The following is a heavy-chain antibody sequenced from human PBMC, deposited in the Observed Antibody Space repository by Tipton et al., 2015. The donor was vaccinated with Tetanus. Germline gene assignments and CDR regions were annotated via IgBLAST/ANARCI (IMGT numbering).Heavy chain of an antibody. D-gene: IGHD4-17*01. Sequence: SLRLSCAASGFTFSSYGMHWVRQAPGKGLEWVAAIWYDGSNKYYADSVKGRFTISRNNSKNTLYLQMNSLRAEDTAVYYCARDYTVTRSYYYGMDVWGQGTTVTVSS. J-gene: IGHJ6*02. CDR2: IWYDGSNK. CDR3: ARDYTVTRSYYYGMDV. V-gene: IGHV3-33*01. CDR1: GFTFSSYG.